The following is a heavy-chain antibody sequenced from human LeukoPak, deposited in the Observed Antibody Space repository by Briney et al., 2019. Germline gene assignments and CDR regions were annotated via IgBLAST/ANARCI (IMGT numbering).Heavy chain of an antibody. V-gene: IGHV3-7*01. J-gene: IGHJ6*04. CDR2: IKQDGSEK. Sequence: GSLRLSCVASEFTFSSYWMSWVRQAPGKGLEWVAIIKQDGSEKYYVDSVKGRFTIYRDNAKDSLYLQMNSLRAEDTAVYYCAELGITMIGGVWGKGTTVTISS. D-gene: IGHD3-10*02. CDR3: AELGITMIGGV. CDR1: EFTFSSYW.